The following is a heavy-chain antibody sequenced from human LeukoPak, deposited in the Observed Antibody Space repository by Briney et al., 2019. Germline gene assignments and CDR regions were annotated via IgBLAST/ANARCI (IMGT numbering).Heavy chain of an antibody. CDR3: ARDTCSSTSCYWAHRDAFDI. D-gene: IGHD2-2*01. CDR1: GFTFSSYS. Sequence: GGSLRLSCAASGFTFSSYSMNWVRQAPGKGLEWVSSISSSSSYIYYADSVKGRFTISRDNAKNSLYLQMNSLRAEDTAVYCCARDTCSSTSCYWAHRDAFDIWGQGTMVTVSS. CDR2: ISSSSSYI. V-gene: IGHV3-21*01. J-gene: IGHJ3*02.